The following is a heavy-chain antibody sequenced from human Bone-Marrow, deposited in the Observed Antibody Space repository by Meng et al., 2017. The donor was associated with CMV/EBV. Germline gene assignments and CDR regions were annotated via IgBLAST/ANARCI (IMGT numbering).Heavy chain of an antibody. CDR2: MKPNSGNT. J-gene: IGHJ4*02. Sequence: ASVKVSCKASGYTFTSYDINWVRQATGQGREWMGWMKPNSGNTGYAQKFQGRVTMTRNTSISTAYMELSSLRSEDTAVYYCARSSDFWSGYYPYWGQGTLVTVS. D-gene: IGHD3-3*01. CDR1: GYTFTSYD. CDR3: ARSSDFWSGYYPY. V-gene: IGHV1-8*01.